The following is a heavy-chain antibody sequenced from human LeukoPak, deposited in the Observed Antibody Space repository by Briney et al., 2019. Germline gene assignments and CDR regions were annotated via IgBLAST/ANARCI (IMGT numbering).Heavy chain of an antibody. CDR1: GYTFTSYG. CDR3: SRALGDCGGDCWGAFDI. D-gene: IGHD2-21*02. J-gene: IGHJ3*02. CDR2: ISAYNGNT. V-gene: IGHV1-18*01. Sequence: GASVKVSCKASGYTFTSYGISWVRQAPGQGLEWMGWISAYNGNTNYAQKLQGRVTMTTDTSTSTAYMELRSLSSDDTAVYYCSRALGDCGGDCWGAFDIWGQGTMVIVSS.